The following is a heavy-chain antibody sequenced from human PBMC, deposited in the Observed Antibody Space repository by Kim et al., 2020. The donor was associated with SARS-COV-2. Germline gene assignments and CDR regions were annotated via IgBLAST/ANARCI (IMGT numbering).Heavy chain of an antibody. Sequence: SETLSLTCTVSGGSISSGGYYWSWIRQHPGKGLEWIGYIYYSGSTYYNPSLKSRVTISVDTSKNQFSLKLSSVTAADTAVYYCASSLLVGAAFDYWGQGTLVTVSS. V-gene: IGHV4-31*03. J-gene: IGHJ4*02. CDR1: GGSISSGGYY. CDR3: ASSLLVGAAFDY. CDR2: IYYSGST. D-gene: IGHD1-26*01.